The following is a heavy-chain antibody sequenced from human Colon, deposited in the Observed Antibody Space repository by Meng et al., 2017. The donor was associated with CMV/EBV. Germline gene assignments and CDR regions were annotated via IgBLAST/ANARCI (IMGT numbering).Heavy chain of an antibody. Sequence: VSCKASGYTLTSFDINWVRQATGQGLEWMGWMNPNSGKTLYAQKFQHRVTMTRNTSISTAYMDLSSLTSEDTAVYYCTRGVGNWFDPWGQGTLVTVSS. CDR1: GYTLTSFD. CDR3: TRGVGNWFDP. V-gene: IGHV1-8*01. CDR2: MNPNSGKT. J-gene: IGHJ5*02.